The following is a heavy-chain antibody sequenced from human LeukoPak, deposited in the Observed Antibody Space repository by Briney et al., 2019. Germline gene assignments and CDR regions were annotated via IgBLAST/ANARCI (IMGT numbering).Heavy chain of an antibody. J-gene: IGHJ6*03. CDR1: GYTFTGYY. Sequence: GASVKVSRKASGYTFTGYYMHWVRQAPGQGLEWMGWINPNSGGTNYAQKFQGRVTMTRDSSISTAYMELSRLRSDDTAVYYCARGGSGYRNYYYYYYMDVWGKGTTVTVSS. D-gene: IGHD3-10*01. CDR2: INPNSGGT. V-gene: IGHV1-2*02. CDR3: ARGGSGYRNYYYYYYMDV.